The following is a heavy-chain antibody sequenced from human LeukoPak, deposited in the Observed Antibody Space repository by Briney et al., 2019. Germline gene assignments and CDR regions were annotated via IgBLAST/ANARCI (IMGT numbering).Heavy chain of an antibody. D-gene: IGHD5-12*01. V-gene: IGHV4-61*02. CDR3: AREWLRNTLE. J-gene: IGHJ4*02. CDR1: GGSISSGSYY. CDR2: IYTSGST. Sequence: PSQTLSLTCTVSGGSISSGSYYWRWIRQPAGKGREWIGRIYTSGSTNYNPSLKRRLTISVDAYKNQFSLKLSSVTAADTAVYYCAREWLRNTLERGQGTLGTVS.